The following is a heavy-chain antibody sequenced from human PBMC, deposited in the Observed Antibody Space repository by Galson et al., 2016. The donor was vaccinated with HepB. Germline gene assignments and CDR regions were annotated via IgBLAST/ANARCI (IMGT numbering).Heavy chain of an antibody. J-gene: IGHJ4*02. CDR2: INVGNGNT. D-gene: IGHD3-16*01. V-gene: IGHV1-3*01. CDR1: GYTFTNYA. Sequence: SVKVSCKASGYTFTNYAIHWVRQVPGQRLEWMGWINVGNGNTKYSQKFQGRVTITRDASASTAYMDLSSLRSQDTAVYYCARDLGWGDLDYWGQGTLVTVSS. CDR3: ARDLGWGDLDY.